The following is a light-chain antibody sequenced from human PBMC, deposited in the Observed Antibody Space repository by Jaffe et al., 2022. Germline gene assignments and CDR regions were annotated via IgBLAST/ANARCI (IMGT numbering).Light chain of an antibody. CDR1: QNIGSK. J-gene: IGKJ2*01. Sequence: EIVLTQSPDFQSVTPKEKVTITCRASQNIGSKLHWYQQKPDQSPKLLIKYTSRPVSGVPSRFSGSGSGTDFTLTINGLEAEDSATYYCHQSYSLPDTFGQGTKLEIK. CDR3: HQSYSLPDT. V-gene: IGKV6-21*01. CDR2: YTS.